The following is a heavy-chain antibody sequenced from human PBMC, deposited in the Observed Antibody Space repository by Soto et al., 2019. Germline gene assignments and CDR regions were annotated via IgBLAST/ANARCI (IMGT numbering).Heavy chain of an antibody. V-gene: IGHV1-24*01. CDR3: ATNPRYDFWSGGRLDY. Sequence: ASVKVSCKVSGYTLTELSMHWVRQAPGKGLEWMGGFDPEDGETIYAQKFQGRVTMTEDTSTDTAYMELTSLRSEDTAVYYCATNPRYDFWSGGRLDYWGQGTLVTVSS. D-gene: IGHD3-3*01. J-gene: IGHJ4*02. CDR2: FDPEDGET. CDR1: GYTLTELS.